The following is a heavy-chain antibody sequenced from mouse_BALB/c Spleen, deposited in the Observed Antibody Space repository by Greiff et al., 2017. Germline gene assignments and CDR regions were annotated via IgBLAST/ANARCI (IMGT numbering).Heavy chain of an antibody. Sequence: QVQLKESGAELVRPGTSVKISCKASGYTFTNYWLGWVKQRPGHGLEWIGDIYPGGGYTNYNEKFKGKATLTADTSSSTAYMQLSSLTSEDSAVYFCARGYGNYAMDYWGQGTSVTVSS. D-gene: IGHD2-1*01. CDR1: GYTFTNYW. CDR3: ARGYGNYAMDY. V-gene: IGHV1-63*02. CDR2: IYPGGGYT. J-gene: IGHJ4*01.